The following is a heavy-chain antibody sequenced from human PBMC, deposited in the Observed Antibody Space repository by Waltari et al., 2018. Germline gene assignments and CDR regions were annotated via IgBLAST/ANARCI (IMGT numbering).Heavy chain of an antibody. Sequence: QVQLVESGGGVVQPGRSLRLSCAASGFTFSSYGMHWVRQAPGTGLEWVAVIWYDGSNKYYADSVKGRFTISRDNSKNTLYLQMNSLRAEDTAVYYCARDGPSGYDYEGDAFDIWGQGTMVTVSS. D-gene: IGHD5-12*01. V-gene: IGHV3-33*01. CDR3: ARDGPSGYDYEGDAFDI. CDR2: IWYDGSNK. CDR1: GFTFSSYG. J-gene: IGHJ3*02.